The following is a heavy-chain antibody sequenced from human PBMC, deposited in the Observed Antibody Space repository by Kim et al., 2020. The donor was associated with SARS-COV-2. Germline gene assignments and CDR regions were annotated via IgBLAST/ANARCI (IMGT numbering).Heavy chain of an antibody. V-gene: IGHV4-34*01. CDR3: ARGGWLHSSSWYKY. J-gene: IGHJ4*02. Sequence: SETLSLTCAVYGGSFSGYYWSWIRQPPGKGLEWIGEINHSGSTNYNPSLKSRVTISVDTSKNQFSLKLSSVTAADTAVYYCARGGWLHSSSWYKYWGQGTLVTVSS. D-gene: IGHD6-13*01. CDR1: GGSFSGYY. CDR2: INHSGST.